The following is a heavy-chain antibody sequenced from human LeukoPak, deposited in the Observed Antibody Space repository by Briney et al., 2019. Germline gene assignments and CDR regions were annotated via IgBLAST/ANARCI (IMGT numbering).Heavy chain of an antibody. V-gene: IGHV3-23*01. CDR3: AKASGYYTDTNY. J-gene: IGHJ4*02. Sequence: GGSLRLSCVGSGFTFSNYAMTWVRQGPGKGLEWVSTISSSGDGTFYADSVKGRFTVSRDNSKNTLYLQMNSLRAEDTAVYYCAKASGYYTDTNYWGQGTLVTVSS. D-gene: IGHD3-3*01. CDR2: ISSSGDGT. CDR1: GFTFSNYA.